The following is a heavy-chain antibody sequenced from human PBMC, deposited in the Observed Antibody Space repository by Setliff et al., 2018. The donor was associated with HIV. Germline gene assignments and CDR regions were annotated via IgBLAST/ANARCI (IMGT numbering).Heavy chain of an antibody. V-gene: IGHV4-31*03. Sequence: PSETLSLTCTVSGGSINSAGYYWSWIRQHPGKGLEWTGDINHSGSTNYNPSLKSRVTISVDTSKNQFSLKLSSVTAADTAVYYCARGHGYSSSWADYWGQGTLVTVSS. CDR2: INHSGST. CDR1: GGSINSAGYY. CDR3: ARGHGYSSSWADY. J-gene: IGHJ4*02. D-gene: IGHD6-13*01.